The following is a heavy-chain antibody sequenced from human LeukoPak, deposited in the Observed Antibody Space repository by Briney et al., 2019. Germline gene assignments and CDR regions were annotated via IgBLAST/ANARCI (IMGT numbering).Heavy chain of an antibody. CDR1: GFTFDDYG. CDR3: ARDRDIVVEKGVDY. J-gene: IGHJ4*02. D-gene: IGHD2-15*01. V-gene: IGHV3-20*04. CDR2: INWNGGST. Sequence: GGSLRLSCAASGFTFDDYGMSWVRQAPGKGLEWVSGINWNGGSTSYADSVKGRFTISRDNAKNSLYLQMSSLRAEDTALYYCARDRDIVVEKGVDYWGQGTLVTVSS.